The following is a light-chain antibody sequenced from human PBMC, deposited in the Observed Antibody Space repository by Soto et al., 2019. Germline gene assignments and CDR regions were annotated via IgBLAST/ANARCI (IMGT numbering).Light chain of an antibody. CDR1: ISDVAGYNY. Sequence: QSALTQPRSVSGSPGQSVTISCTGTISDVAGYNYVSWYQHHPGKAPKLLISDVTKRPSWVPDRFSGSKSGSTASLTISELQAEDEADYYCSSYAGSHNLVFGGGTKRTGL. CDR2: DVT. V-gene: IGLV2-11*01. J-gene: IGLJ2*01. CDR3: SSYAGSHNLV.